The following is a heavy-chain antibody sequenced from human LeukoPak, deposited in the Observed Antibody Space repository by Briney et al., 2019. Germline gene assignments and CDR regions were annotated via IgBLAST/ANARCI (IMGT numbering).Heavy chain of an antibody. CDR3: ARERYDTSGYYYLDY. V-gene: IGHV1-3*01. D-gene: IGHD3-22*01. CDR1: GGTFSSYA. CDR2: INAGNGNT. Sequence: ASVKVSCKASGGTFSSYAISWVRQAPGQGLEWMGRINAGNGNTKYSQKFQGRVTITRDTSASTAYMELSSLRSEDMAVYYCARERYDTSGYYYLDYWGQGTLVTVSS. J-gene: IGHJ4*02.